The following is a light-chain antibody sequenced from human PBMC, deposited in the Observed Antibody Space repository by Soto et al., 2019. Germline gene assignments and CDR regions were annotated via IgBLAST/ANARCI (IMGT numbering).Light chain of an antibody. J-gene: IGLJ3*02. CDR3: YSYAGSSTIFV. CDR2: EAI. CDR1: ISDVGSYNL. Sequence: QSALTQPASVSGSPGQSITISCTGTISDVGSYNLVSWYQQHPGKAPKLMIYEAIKRPSGVSNRFSGSKSGNTASLTISGLQAEDEADYYCYSYAGSSTIFVFGGGTQLTVL. V-gene: IGLV2-23*01.